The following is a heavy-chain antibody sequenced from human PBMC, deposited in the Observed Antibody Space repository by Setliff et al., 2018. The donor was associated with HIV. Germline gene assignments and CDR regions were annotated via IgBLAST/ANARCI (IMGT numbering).Heavy chain of an antibody. CDR3: ARETYFFDVTTFYSYALGV. V-gene: IGHV1-69*04. CDR2: VIPVRDMA. D-gene: IGHD4-17*01. Sequence: GASVKVSCKASGGTLRSYGMTWVRQAPGQGLEWMGTVIPVRDMANYAEKFQGRVTITADRSKSTSYMELRGLRSEDTAVYFCARETYFFDVTTFYSYALGVWGQGTTVTVSS. CDR1: GGTLRSYG. J-gene: IGHJ6*02.